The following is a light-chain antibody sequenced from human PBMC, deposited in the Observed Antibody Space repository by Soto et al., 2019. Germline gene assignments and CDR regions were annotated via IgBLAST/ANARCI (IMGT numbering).Light chain of an antibody. CDR2: DAS. J-gene: IGKJ1*01. Sequence: EIVLTQSPATLSLSPGERATLSCRASQSVSSYLAWYQQKPGQAPRLLIYDASNRATGIPARFSGSGSGTDFTLTISSLEPEDFAVYYCQQRSNWPPVFGQGTKVEI. CDR1: QSVSSY. V-gene: IGKV3-11*01. CDR3: QQRSNWPPV.